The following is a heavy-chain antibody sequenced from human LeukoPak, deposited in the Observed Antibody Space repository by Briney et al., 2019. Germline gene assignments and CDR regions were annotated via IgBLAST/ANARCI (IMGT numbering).Heavy chain of an antibody. V-gene: IGHV4-59*01. CDR1: GASISSYY. CDR3: ASGPYPAAGTDHQFDY. Sequence: SETLSLTCTVSGASISSYYWSWIRQPPGEGLECIGYIFYRGSTNYNPSLKSRVTISVDTSKNQFSLKLSSVTAADTAVYYCASGPYPAAGTDHQFDYWGQGILVTVFS. J-gene: IGHJ4*02. D-gene: IGHD6-13*01. CDR2: IFYRGST.